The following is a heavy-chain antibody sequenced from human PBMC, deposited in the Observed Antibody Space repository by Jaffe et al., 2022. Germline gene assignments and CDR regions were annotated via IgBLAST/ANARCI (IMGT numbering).Heavy chain of an antibody. D-gene: IGHD3-9*01. CDR2: INTYTGTP. V-gene: IGHV7-4-1*02. CDR3: ARTDEDFEVEEGPTLKWFDP. Sequence: QVRLVQSGSTLQKPGASAKISCNASGYPFSYYAINWVRQAPGQGLEWMGWINTYTGTPMYAQGFTGRFVFSLDTSVTTAYMEITSLKAEDSGMYYCARTDEDFEVEEGPTLKWFDPWGQGTLVIVSS. CDR1: GYPFSYYA. J-gene: IGHJ5*02.